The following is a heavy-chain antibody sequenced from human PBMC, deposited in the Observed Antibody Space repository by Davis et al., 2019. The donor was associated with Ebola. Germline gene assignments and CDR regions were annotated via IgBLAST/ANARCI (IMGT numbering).Heavy chain of an antibody. V-gene: IGHV1-2*04. Sequence: ASVQVSCKASGYTFTGYYMHWVRQAPGQGLEWMGWINPNSGGTNYAQKFQGWVTMTRDTSISTAYMELSRLRSDDTAVYYCARADSYYYYMDVWGKGTTVTVSS. CDR1: GYTFTGYY. J-gene: IGHJ6*03. CDR2: INPNSGGT. CDR3: ARADSYYYYMDV.